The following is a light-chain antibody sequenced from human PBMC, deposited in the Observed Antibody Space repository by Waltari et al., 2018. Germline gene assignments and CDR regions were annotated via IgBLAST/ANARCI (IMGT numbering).Light chain of an antibody. CDR2: DVN. CDR1: SSDVGGYNF. Sequence: QSALTQPRSVSGSPGQSVTISCTGTSSDVGGYNFVSWYQQYPGKAPKLLIYDVNKRPSGGPDRFSGSKSGNTASLIISGLQTEDEADYYCCSYAGYYTVFGGGTKVAVL. V-gene: IGLV2-11*01. CDR3: CSYAGYYTV. J-gene: IGLJ3*02.